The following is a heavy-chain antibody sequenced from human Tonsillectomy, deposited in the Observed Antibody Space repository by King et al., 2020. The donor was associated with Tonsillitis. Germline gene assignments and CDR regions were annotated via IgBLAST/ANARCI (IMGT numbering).Heavy chain of an antibody. CDR3: ARDNDFWSGYNHFDY. J-gene: IGHJ4*02. D-gene: IGHD3-3*01. CDR2: ISAYTGNT. Sequence: QLVQSGAEVKKPGASVKVSCKASGYIFINYVISWVRQAPGQGLEWMGWISAYTGNTNNAQKFQGRVTMTTDTSTSTAYMELRSLRSDDTAVYYCARDNDFWSGYNHFDYWGQGTLVTVSS. CDR1: GYIFINYV. V-gene: IGHV1-18*01.